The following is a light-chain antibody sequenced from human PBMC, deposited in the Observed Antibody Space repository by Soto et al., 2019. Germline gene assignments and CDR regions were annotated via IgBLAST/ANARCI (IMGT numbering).Light chain of an antibody. Sequence: QSALTQPRSVSGSPGQSVTISCTGTTSDVGGYNYASWYQQHPGKAPKLIISDVNKRPSGVPDRFSGSKSGNTASLTISGLQAEDEADYYCCSYAGSYSIFGGGTKLTVL. V-gene: IGLV2-11*01. CDR1: TSDVGGYNY. J-gene: IGLJ2*01. CDR3: CSYAGSYSI. CDR2: DVN.